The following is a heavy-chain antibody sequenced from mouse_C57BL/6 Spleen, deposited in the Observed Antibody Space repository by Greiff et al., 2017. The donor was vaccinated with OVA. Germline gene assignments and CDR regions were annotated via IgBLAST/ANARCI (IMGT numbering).Heavy chain of an antibody. D-gene: IGHD2-1*01. CDR1: GYAFTNYL. CDR2: INPGSGGT. CDR3: ARRGGNYYYYAMDY. J-gene: IGHJ4*01. Sequence: QVQLKESGAELVRPGTSVKVSCKASGYAFTNYLIEWVKQRPGQGLEWIGVINPGSGGTNYNEKFKGKATLTADKSSSTAYMQLSSLTSEDSAVYFCARRGGNYYYYAMDYWGQGTSVTVSS. V-gene: IGHV1-54*01.